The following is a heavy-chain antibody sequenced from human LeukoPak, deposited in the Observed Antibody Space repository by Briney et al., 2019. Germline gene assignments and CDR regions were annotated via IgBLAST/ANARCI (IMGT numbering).Heavy chain of an antibody. CDR1: GFTFSNAW. Sequence: GGSLRLSCAASGFTFSNAWMSWVRQAPRKGLEWVVRIKSKTDGGTTDYAAPVKGRFPISRDDSKNTLYLQMNSLKTEDTAVYYCTTDRLPVVTRRAFDYWGQGTLVTVSS. V-gene: IGHV3-15*01. D-gene: IGHD4-23*01. CDR3: TTDRLPVVTRRAFDY. J-gene: IGHJ4*02. CDR2: IKSKTDGGTT.